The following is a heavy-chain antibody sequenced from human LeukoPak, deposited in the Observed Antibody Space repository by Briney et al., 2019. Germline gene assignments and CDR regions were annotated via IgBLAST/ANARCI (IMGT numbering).Heavy chain of an antibody. Sequence: PSETLSLTCTVSGGSISSSSYYWGWIRRPPGKGLEWIGSIYYSGSTYYNPSLKSRVTISVDTSKNQFSLKLSSVTAADTAVYYCARHPHDVLLWLGELNYFDYWGQGTLVTVSS. CDR2: IYYSGST. CDR1: GGSISSSSYY. D-gene: IGHD3-10*01. CDR3: ARHPHDVLLWLGELNYFDY. V-gene: IGHV4-39*01. J-gene: IGHJ4*02.